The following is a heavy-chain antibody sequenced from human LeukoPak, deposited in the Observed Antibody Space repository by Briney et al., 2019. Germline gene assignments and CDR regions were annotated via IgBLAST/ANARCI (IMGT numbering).Heavy chain of an antibody. Sequence: GGSLRLSCAASGFIFTGYFMSWVRQAPGKGLEWVASIKHDGSEKYYVDSVRGRFTISRDNTKNLLYLQMSSLRAEDAAVYYCATDRGWRTSGYYLYYFEYWGQGTLVTFSS. J-gene: IGHJ4*02. CDR2: IKHDGSEK. CDR3: ATDRGWRTSGYYLYYFEY. V-gene: IGHV3-7*01. D-gene: IGHD3-3*01. CDR1: GFIFTGYF.